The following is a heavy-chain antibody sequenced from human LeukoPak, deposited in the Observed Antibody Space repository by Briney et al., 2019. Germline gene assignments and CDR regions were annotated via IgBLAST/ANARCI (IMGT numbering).Heavy chain of an antibody. Sequence: GASVKVSCKASGYTFTGYYMHWVRQAPGQGLEWMGRINPNSGGTNYAQKFQGRVTITADESTTTAYMELSSLRSEDTAVYYCARERQQLPGFDYWGQGTLVTVSS. CDR3: ARERQQLPGFDY. CDR2: INPNSGGT. V-gene: IGHV1-2*06. CDR1: GYTFTGYY. D-gene: IGHD6-13*01. J-gene: IGHJ4*02.